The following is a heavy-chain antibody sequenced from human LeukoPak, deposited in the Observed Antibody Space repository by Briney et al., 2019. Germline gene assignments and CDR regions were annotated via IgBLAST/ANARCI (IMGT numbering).Heavy chain of an antibody. Sequence: SETLSLTCAVYGGSFSGHQWNWIRQSPGKGLEWIGEINHSGSTNYNPSLNSRVTMSVDRSKNQFSLKLRSVTAADTAVYYCARPGQLGSLYYGLDVWGQGTTVIVS. CDR2: INHSGST. CDR1: GGSFSGHQ. V-gene: IGHV4-34*01. CDR3: ARPGQLGSLYYGLDV. J-gene: IGHJ6*02. D-gene: IGHD1-1*01.